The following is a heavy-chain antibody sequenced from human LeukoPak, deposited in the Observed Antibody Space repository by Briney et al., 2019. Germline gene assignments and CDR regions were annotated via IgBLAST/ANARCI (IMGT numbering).Heavy chain of an antibody. D-gene: IGHD4-11*01. CDR3: ARDYSNYYYYGMDV. CDR2: IYYSGST. CDR1: GGSISSYY. V-gene: IGHV4-59*01. J-gene: IGHJ6*02. Sequence: SETLSLTCTVSGGSISSYYWSWIRQPPGKELEWIGYIYYSGSTNYNPSLKSRVTISVDTSKNQFSLKLSSVTTADTAVYYCARDYSNYYYYGMDVWGQGTTVTVSS.